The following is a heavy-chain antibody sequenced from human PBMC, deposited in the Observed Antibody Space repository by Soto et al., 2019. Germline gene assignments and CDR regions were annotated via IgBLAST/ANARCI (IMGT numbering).Heavy chain of an antibody. Sequence: SVKVSCKASGGTFSSYAISWVRQAPGQGLEWMGGIIPIFGTANYAQKFQGRVTMTRDTSTSTVYMELSSLSSEDTAVYYCARDSTLAYWGQGTLVTVSS. CDR3: ARDSTLAY. CDR2: IIPIFGTA. CDR1: GGTFSSYA. V-gene: IGHV1-69*05. J-gene: IGHJ4*02.